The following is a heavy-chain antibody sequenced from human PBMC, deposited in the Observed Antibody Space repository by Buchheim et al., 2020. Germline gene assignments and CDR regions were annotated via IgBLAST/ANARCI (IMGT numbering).Heavy chain of an antibody. D-gene: IGHD3-9*01. CDR1: GFTFSSYS. CDR2: ISGSSTYI. Sequence: EVLLVESGGSLVKPGGSLRLSCAASGFTFSSYSMNWVRQAPGKGLEWVSSISGSSTYIDYADSVRGRFTISRDNARNSVYLEMNSLRAEDRAVYYCARNYDVLTGHYNAFDIWGQGT. J-gene: IGHJ3*02. CDR3: ARNYDVLTGHYNAFDI. V-gene: IGHV3-21*01.